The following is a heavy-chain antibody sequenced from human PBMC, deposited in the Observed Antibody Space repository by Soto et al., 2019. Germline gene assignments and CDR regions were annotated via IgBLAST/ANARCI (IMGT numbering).Heavy chain of an antibody. Sequence: QVQLVQSGAEVKKPGASVKVSCKASGYTFTSYDINWVRQATGQGLEWMGWMNPNSGNTGYAQKFQGRVTMTRNTSISTADMELSSLRSEDTAVYYCARGLGPLWFGELLPVSWGQGTLVTVSS. V-gene: IGHV1-8*01. CDR2: MNPNSGNT. CDR1: GYTFTSYD. J-gene: IGHJ5*02. CDR3: ARGLGPLWFGELLPVS. D-gene: IGHD3-10*01.